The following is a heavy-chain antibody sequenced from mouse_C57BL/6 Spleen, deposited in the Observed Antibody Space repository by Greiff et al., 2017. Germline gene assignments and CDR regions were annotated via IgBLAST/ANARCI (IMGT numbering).Heavy chain of an antibody. V-gene: IGHV1-64*01. CDR2: IHPNSGST. D-gene: IGHD1-1*01. CDR1: GYTFTSYW. J-gene: IGHJ2*01. CDR3: ARSGTTVVDDY. Sequence: QVQLQQSGAELVKPGASVKLSCKASGYTFTSYWMHWVKQRPGQGLEWIGMIHPNSGSTNYNEKFKSKATLTVDKSSSTAYMQLSSLTSEDSAVYYCARSGTTVVDDYWGQGTTLTVSS.